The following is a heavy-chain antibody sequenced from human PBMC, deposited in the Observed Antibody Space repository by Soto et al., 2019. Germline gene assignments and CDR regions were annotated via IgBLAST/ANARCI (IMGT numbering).Heavy chain of an antibody. V-gene: IGHV1-46*01. CDR2: INPAGGDT. D-gene: IGHD2-8*01. Sequence: QVHLVQSGAEVKKPGASVKVSCKASGYTFTTFFMHWVRQAPGQGLQWMGRINPAGGDTSYGQKLEGRLTMTRDKSTRTVYLELSRLTSEDTAVYFCARDGVGQSKSRDAAPFSVDHWGQGTLVTVYS. J-gene: IGHJ4*02. CDR3: ARDGVGQSKSRDAAPFSVDH. CDR1: GYTFTTFF.